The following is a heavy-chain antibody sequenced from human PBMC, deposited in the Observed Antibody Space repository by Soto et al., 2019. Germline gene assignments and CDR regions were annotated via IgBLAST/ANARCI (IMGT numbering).Heavy chain of an antibody. CDR2: ISYDGSNK. CDR1: GFTFSSYA. J-gene: IGHJ4*02. Sequence: PGGSLRLSCAASGFTFSSYAMHWVRQAPGKGLEWVAVISYDGSNKYYADSVKGRFTIPRDNSKNTLYLQMNSLRAEDTAVYYCARVSPITMIVVVITGWVAPADYWGQGTLVTVSS. D-gene: IGHD3-22*01. CDR3: ARVSPITMIVVVITGWVAPADY. V-gene: IGHV3-30-3*01.